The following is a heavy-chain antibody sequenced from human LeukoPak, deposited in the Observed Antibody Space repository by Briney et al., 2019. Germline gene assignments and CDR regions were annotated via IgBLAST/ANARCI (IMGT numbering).Heavy chain of an antibody. CDR2: IRSKVNNYAT. J-gene: IGHJ4*02. CDR3: AKDDRGGYNLRGYFDY. V-gene: IGHV3-73*01. CDR1: GFTFSGSA. D-gene: IGHD5-18*01. Sequence: GGSLRLSCAASGFTFSGSAMHWVRQASGKGLEWVGRIRSKVNNYATAYAASVKGRFTISRDDSKNTAYLQMNSLRAEDTAVYYCAKDDRGGYNLRGYFDYWGQGTLVTVSS.